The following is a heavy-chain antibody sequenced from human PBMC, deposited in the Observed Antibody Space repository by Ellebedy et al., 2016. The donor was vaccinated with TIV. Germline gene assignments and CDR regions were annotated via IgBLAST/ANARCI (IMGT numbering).Heavy chain of an antibody. CDR2: INPSDGST. Sequence: ASVKVSXXASGYRFTSFYIVWVRQAHGQGLEWMGIINPSDGSTTYPQKFQGRVAMTRDTATSTVYMELSSLRSDDTAVYYCARLPCGSTSCGGQAFDIWGQGTMVTVSS. V-gene: IGHV1-46*01. CDR3: ARLPCGSTSCGGQAFDI. D-gene: IGHD2-2*01. J-gene: IGHJ3*02. CDR1: GYRFTSFY.